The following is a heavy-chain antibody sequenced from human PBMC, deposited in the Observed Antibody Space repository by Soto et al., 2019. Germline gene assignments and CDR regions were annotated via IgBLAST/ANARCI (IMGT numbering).Heavy chain of an antibody. D-gene: IGHD3-22*01. Sequence: GGSLRLSCAASGFTFSIYGMHWVRQAPGKGLEWVAVIWYDGSNKYYADSVKGRFTISRDNSKNTLYLQMNSLRAEDTAVYYCARDGEYYDSSGYSGFDPWGQGTLVTVSS. V-gene: IGHV3-33*01. J-gene: IGHJ5*02. CDR1: GFTFSIYG. CDR2: IWYDGSNK. CDR3: ARDGEYYDSSGYSGFDP.